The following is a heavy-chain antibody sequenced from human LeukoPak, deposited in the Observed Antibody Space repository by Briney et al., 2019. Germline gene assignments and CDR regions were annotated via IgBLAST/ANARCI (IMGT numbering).Heavy chain of an antibody. V-gene: IGHV1-69*13. CDR3: ARDRSRPAAWDAFDI. J-gene: IGHJ3*02. CDR1: GGTFSSYA. D-gene: IGHD1-1*01. Sequence: SVKVSCKASGGTFSSYAISWVRQAPGQGLEWMGGVIPIFGTANYAQKFQGRVTITADESTSTAYMELSSLRSEDTAVYYCARDRSRPAAWDAFDIWGQGTMVTVSS. CDR2: VIPIFGTA.